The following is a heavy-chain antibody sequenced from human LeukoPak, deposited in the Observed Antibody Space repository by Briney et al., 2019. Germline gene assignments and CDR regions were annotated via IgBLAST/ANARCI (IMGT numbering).Heavy chain of an antibody. CDR1: GFTFSSSS. CDR3: ASRLSSGWSFDY. V-gene: IGHV3-48*04. CDR2: ITASSSTE. J-gene: IGHJ4*02. Sequence: PGGSLRLSCAASGFTFSSSSMNWVRQAPGKGLEWVSYITASSSTEYYADSVKGRFTISRDNAKNSLYLQMNSLRAEDTAVYYCASRLSSGWSFDYWGQGTLVTVSS. D-gene: IGHD6-19*01.